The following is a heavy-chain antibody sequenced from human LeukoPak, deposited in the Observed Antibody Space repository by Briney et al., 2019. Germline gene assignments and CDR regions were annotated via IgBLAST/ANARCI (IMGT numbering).Heavy chain of an antibody. CDR2: MDGDGGHI. D-gene: IGHD5-18*01. CDR1: GFVFSSYS. J-gene: IGHJ4*02. CDR3: ARDRGYSAFDF. V-gene: IGHV3-7*01. Sequence: GGSLRLSCAASGFVFSSYSMKWVRQAPGKGLEWVASMDGDGGHIYHAGSVKGRFTISRDNAKNSLYLQLNSLRAEDTAVYYCARDRGYSAFDFWGQGTLVTVSS.